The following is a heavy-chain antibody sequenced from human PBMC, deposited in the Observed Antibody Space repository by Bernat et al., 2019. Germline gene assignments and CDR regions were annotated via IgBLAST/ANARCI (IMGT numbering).Heavy chain of an antibody. CDR1: GFTFSSYA. CDR3: AKSPGGALYYFDY. D-gene: IGHD3-16*01. Sequence: QVQLVESGGGVVQPGRSLRLSCAASGFTFSSYAMHWVRQAPGKGLEWVAVISYDGSNKYYADSVKGRFTISRDNSKNTLYLQMNSLRAEDTAVYYCAKSPGGALYYFDYWGQGTLVTVSS. J-gene: IGHJ4*02. V-gene: IGHV3-30*01. CDR2: ISYDGSNK.